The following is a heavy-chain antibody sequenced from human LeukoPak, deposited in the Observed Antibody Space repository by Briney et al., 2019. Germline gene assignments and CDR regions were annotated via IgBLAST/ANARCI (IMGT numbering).Heavy chain of an antibody. Sequence: PGGSLRLSCAASGFTFSSYAMHWVRQAPGKGLEWVAVISYDGSSKYYADSVKGRFTISRDNSKNTLYLQMNSLRAEDTAVYYCARGLVVVIDYWGQGTLVTVSS. CDR2: ISYDGSSK. CDR1: GFTFSSYA. CDR3: ARGLVVVIDY. D-gene: IGHD3-22*01. J-gene: IGHJ4*02. V-gene: IGHV3-30-3*01.